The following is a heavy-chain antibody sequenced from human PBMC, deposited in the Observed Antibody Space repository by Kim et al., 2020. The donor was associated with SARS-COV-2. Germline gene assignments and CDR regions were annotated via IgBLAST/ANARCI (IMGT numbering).Heavy chain of an antibody. CDR3: ARADVTRGVDWFDP. J-gene: IGHJ5*02. CDR2: IYYSGST. D-gene: IGHD2-15*01. Sequence: SETLSLTCTVSGGSISSGGYYWSWIRQHPGKGLEWIGYIYYSGSTYYNPSLKSRVTISVDTSKNQFSLKLSSVTAADTAVYYCARADVTRGVDWFDPWGQGTLVTVSS. CDR1: GGSISSGGYY. V-gene: IGHV4-31*03.